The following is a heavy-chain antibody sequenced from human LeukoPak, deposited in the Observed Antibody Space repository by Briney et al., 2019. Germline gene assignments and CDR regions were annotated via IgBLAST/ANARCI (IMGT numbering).Heavy chain of an antibody. Sequence: KPGGSLRLSCAASGFTFSDYYMSWIRQAPGKGLEWVSYISSSSSYTNYADSVKGRFTISRDNAKNSLYLQMNSLRAEDTAVYYCAGSADRTTFLTDFDYWGQGTLVTVSS. CDR1: GFTFSDYY. J-gene: IGHJ4*02. CDR2: ISSSSSYT. CDR3: AGSADRTTFLTDFDY. D-gene: IGHD7-27*01. V-gene: IGHV3-11*06.